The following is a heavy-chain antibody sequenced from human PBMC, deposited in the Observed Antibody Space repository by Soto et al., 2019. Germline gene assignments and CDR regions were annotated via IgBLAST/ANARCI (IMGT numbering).Heavy chain of an antibody. D-gene: IGHD1-1*01. CDR2: IYAGDSDT. J-gene: IGHJ4*02. CDR1: GYSFTDYW. CDR3: ARLPPRAQYMGRYYFDY. Sequence: PGESLKISCQGSGYSFTDYWIAWVRQMPGKGLEWMAIIYAGDSDTRYSPSFQGQVTISADKSITTAYLQWSSLKASDSAMYYCARLPPRAQYMGRYYFDYWGQGTLVTVSS. V-gene: IGHV5-51*01.